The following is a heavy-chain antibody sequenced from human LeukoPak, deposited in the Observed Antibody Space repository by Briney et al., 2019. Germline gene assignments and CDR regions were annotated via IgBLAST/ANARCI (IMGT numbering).Heavy chain of an antibody. CDR2: FDPEDGET. D-gene: IGHD3-10*01. CDR1: GYTLTELS. J-gene: IGHJ6*02. Sequence: ASVKVSCKVSGYTLTELSMHWVRQTPGKGLEWMGGFDPEDGETLYAQKFQGRVTMTEDTSTDTAYMELSRLRFDDTAVYFCATDQRGAGLGFRYGSGSYNGLDVWGQGTAVTVSS. V-gene: IGHV1-24*01. CDR3: ATDQRGAGLGFRYGSGSYNGLDV.